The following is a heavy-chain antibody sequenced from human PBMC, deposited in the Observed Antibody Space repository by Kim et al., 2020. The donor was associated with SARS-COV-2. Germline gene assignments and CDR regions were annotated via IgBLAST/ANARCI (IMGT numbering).Heavy chain of an antibody. V-gene: IGHV4-39*07. Sequence: SETLSLTCTVSGGSISSSSYYWGWIRQPPGKGLEWIGSIYYSGSTYYNPSLKSRVTISVDTSKNQFSLKLSSVTAADTAVYYCASLSRITMVRGLYYCGDAFDIWGQGTMVTVSS. D-gene: IGHD3-10*01. CDR3: ASLSRITMVRGLYYCGDAFDI. CDR1: GGSISSSSYY. CDR2: IYYSGST. J-gene: IGHJ3*02.